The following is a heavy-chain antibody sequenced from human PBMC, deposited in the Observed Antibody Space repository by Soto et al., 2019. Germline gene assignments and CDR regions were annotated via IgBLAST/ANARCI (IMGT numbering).Heavy chain of an antibody. CDR3: ARGVVAALFYGMDV. Sequence: VSCKAARGTLSSYAISWVRKAPGQGLEWMGGIIPIFGTANYAQKFQGRVTITADKSTSTSYRELSSPKSEDTAVYHRARGVVAALFYGMDVWGQRTTDTIS. V-gene: IGHV1-69*06. CDR1: RGTLSSYA. D-gene: IGHD2-15*01. J-gene: IGHJ6*02. CDR2: IIPIFGTA.